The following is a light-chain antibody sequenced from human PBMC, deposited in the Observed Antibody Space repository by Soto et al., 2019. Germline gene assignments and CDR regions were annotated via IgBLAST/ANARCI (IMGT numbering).Light chain of an antibody. J-gene: IGKJ5*01. V-gene: IGKV1-33*01. CDR3: QQYDNLLPIT. Sequence: IQMTQSPSSLSASVGDRVTITCQASQDISKNLNWYQQKPCKAPNLLIYDESSLQTGVPSRFGGSGSATHFTFTISSLQPEDIATYYCQQYDNLLPITFGQGTRLEIK. CDR1: QDISKN. CDR2: DES.